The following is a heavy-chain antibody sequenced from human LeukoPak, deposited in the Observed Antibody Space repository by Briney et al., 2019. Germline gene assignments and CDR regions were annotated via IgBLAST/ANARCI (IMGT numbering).Heavy chain of an antibody. D-gene: IGHD6-19*01. CDR1: GFTFGDYA. CDR2: IRSKAYGGTT. J-gene: IGHJ4*02. V-gene: IGHV3-49*03. Sequence: GGSLRLCCTASGFTFGDYAMSWFRQAPGKGLEWVGFIRSKAYGGTTEYAASVKGRFTISRDDSKSIAYLQMNSLKTEDTAVYYCTRDSSGWYEDFDYWGQGTLVTVSS. CDR3: TRDSSGWYEDFDY.